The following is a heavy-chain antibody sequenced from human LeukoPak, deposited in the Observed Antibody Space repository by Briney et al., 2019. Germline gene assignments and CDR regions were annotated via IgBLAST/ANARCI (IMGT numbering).Heavy chain of an antibody. CDR3: ARGTTYAEYFQH. Sequence: SETLSLTCTVSGGSISSYYWSWIRQPPGKGLEWIGYIYYSGSTNYNPSLKSRVTISVDMSKNQFSLKLSSVTAADTAVHYCARGTTYAEYFQHWGQGTLVTVSS. V-gene: IGHV4-59*01. CDR1: GGSISSYY. J-gene: IGHJ1*01. CDR2: IYYSGST. D-gene: IGHD1-14*01.